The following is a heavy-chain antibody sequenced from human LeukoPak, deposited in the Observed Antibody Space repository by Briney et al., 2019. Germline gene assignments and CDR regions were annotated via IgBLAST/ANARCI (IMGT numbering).Heavy chain of an antibody. CDR3: ARDPEGEGDAFDI. Sequence: ASVKVSCKASGYTFTGYYMHWVRQAPGQGLEWMGWINPNSGGTNYAQKFQGWVTMTRDTSISTAYMELSRLRSDDTAVYYCARDPEGEGDAFDIWGQGTMVTVSS. V-gene: IGHV1-2*04. D-gene: IGHD3-16*01. J-gene: IGHJ3*02. CDR1: GYTFTGYY. CDR2: INPNSGGT.